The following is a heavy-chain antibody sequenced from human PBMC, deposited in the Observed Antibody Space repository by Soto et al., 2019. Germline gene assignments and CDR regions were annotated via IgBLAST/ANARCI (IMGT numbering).Heavy chain of an antibody. D-gene: IGHD2-15*01. J-gene: IGHJ5*02. CDR1: GGSISRGGYY. CDR3: ARQLGVAYGWFDP. CDR2: IYYSGNT. Sequence: PSETLSLTCTVSGGSISRGGYYWSWIRQHPGKGLEWIGYIYYSGNTYYNPSLMSRVTISVDTSKNQFSLKLSSVTAADTAVYYCARQLGVAYGWFDPWGQGTLVTVSS. V-gene: IGHV4-31*03.